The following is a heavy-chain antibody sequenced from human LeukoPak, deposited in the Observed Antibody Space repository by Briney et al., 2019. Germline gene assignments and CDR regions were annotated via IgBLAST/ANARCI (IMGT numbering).Heavy chain of an antibody. CDR3: AKDMAPPPDRYLYGMDV. V-gene: IGHV3-9*01. J-gene: IGHJ6*02. D-gene: IGHD1-1*01. CDR2: ISWNSGSI. CDR1: GFTFDDYA. Sequence: GGSLRLSCAASGFTFDDYAMHWVRQAPGKGLEWVSGISWNSGSIGYADSVKGRFTISRDNAKNSLYLQMNSLRAEDTALYYCAKDMAPPPDRYLYGMDVWGQGTTVTVSS.